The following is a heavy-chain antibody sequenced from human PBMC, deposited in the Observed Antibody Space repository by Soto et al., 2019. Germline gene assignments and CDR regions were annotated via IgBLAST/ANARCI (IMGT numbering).Heavy chain of an antibody. V-gene: IGHV4-61*01. CDR2: IYYSGST. CDR3: ASGIVVVPAAREYYYYGMDV. D-gene: IGHD2-2*01. J-gene: IGHJ6*02. CDR1: GGSVSSGSYY. Sequence: PSETLSLTCTVSGGSVSSGSYYWSWIRQPPGKGLEWIGYIYYSGSTNYNPSLKSRVTISVDTSKNQFSLKLSSVTAADTAVYYCASGIVVVPAAREYYYYGMDVWGQGTTVTVS.